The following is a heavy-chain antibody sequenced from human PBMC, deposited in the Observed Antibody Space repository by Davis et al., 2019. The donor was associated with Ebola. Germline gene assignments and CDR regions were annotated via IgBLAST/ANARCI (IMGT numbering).Heavy chain of an antibody. J-gene: IGHJ6*02. D-gene: IGHD2-2*01. Sequence: PGGSLRLSCAASGFTFSNAWMNWVRQAPGKGLEWVGRIKSKTDGGTTDYAAPVKGRFTISRDDSKNTLYLQMNSLKTEDTAVYYCTTGLGYCSSTSCYFLVYYGMDVWGQGTTVTVSS. CDR3: TTGLGYCSSTSCYFLVYYGMDV. CDR2: IKSKTDGGTT. V-gene: IGHV3-15*07. CDR1: GFTFSNAW.